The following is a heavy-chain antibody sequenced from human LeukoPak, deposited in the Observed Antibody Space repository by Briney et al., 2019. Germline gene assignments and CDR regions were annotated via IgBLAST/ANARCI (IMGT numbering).Heavy chain of an antibody. CDR3: TRDSVLLWFGEIDY. J-gene: IGHJ4*02. V-gene: IGHV3-49*03. Sequence: GGSLRLSCTASGFTFGDYAMSWFRQAPGKGLEWVGFIRSKAYGGTTEYAASVKGRFTISRDDSKSIAYLQMNSLKTEDTAVYYCTRDSVLLWFGEIDYWGQGTLVTVSS. D-gene: IGHD3-10*01. CDR2: IRSKAYGGTT. CDR1: GFTFGDYA.